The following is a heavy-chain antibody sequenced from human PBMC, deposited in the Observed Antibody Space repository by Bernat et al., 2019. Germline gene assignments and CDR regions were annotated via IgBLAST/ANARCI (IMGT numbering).Heavy chain of an antibody. CDR1: GYSISSGYY. V-gene: IGHV4-38-2*01. CDR2: IYHSGST. CDR3: ASVSIEAEYFQH. D-gene: IGHD3-22*01. Sequence: QVQLQESGPGLVKPSETLSLTCAVSGYSISSGYYWGWIRQPPGKGLERIGSIYHSGSTYYNPSLKSRVTISVDTSKNQFSLKLSSVTAADTAVYYCASVSIEAEYFQHWGQGTLVTVSS. J-gene: IGHJ1*01.